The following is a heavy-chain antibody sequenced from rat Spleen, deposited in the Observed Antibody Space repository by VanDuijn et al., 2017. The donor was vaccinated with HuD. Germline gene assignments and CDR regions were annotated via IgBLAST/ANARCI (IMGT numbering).Heavy chain of an antibody. Sequence: EVQLVESGGGLVQPGRSLKLSCAASGFTFSSFPMAWVRQAPKKGLEWVAYISSGGGGIYYPDSVQGRFTISRDNTETTLYLQMDNLRSEDTATYYCARAGYLRDWYFDFWGPGTMVTVSS. CDR3: ARAGYLRDWYFDF. CDR1: GFTFSSFP. V-gene: IGHV5-27*01. J-gene: IGHJ1*01. CDR2: ISSGGGGI. D-gene: IGHD2-5*01.